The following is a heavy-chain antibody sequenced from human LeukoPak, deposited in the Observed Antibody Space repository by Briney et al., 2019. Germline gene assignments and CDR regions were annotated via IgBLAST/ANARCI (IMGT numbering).Heavy chain of an antibody. Sequence: ASVKVSCKVSGYTLTELSMHWVRQVRGKGLEWMGGFDPENGETIYVQKFQGRVTMTEDTSTDPAYMALNSLRSEDPAVYYCATRGGYSYGYYSKSLDYWGQGTLVTVSS. CDR1: GYTLTELS. CDR3: ATRGGYSYGYYSKSLDY. J-gene: IGHJ4*02. CDR2: FDPENGET. V-gene: IGHV1-24*01. D-gene: IGHD5-18*01.